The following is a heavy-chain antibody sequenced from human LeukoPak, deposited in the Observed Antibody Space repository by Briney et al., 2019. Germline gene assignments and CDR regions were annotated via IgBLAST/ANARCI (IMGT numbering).Heavy chain of an antibody. CDR1: GFTFSDFA. CDR3: VKGGQRYDYWRFAN. CDR2: ISGSGGST. D-gene: IGHD3-3*01. V-gene: IGHV3-23*01. Sequence: GESLRLSCVASGFTFSDFAMSWVRQAPGKGLEWVSSISGSGGSTYYADFVKGRTTISRDNSKNSFFLQVTSLRAEDTAIYYCVKGGQRYDYWRFANWGQGTLVTVSS. J-gene: IGHJ5*02.